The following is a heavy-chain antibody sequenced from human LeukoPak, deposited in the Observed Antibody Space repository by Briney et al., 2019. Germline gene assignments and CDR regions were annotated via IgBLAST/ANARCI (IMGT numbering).Heavy chain of an antibody. D-gene: IGHD6-6*01. J-gene: IGHJ5*02. CDR1: GGSFSGYY. V-gene: IGHV4-34*01. Sequence: SETLSLTCTVYGGSFSGYYWSWIRQPPGKGLEWIGEINHSGSTNYNPSLKSRVTISVDTSKNQFSLKLSSLTAADTAVYYCARGRFGYSSSSVWFDPWGQGTLVTVSS. CDR3: ARGRFGYSSSSVWFDP. CDR2: INHSGST.